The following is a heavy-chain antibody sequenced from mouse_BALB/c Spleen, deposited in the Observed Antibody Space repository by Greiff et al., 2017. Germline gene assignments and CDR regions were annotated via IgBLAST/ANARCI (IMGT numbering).Heavy chain of an antibody. CDR1: GFNIKDYY. D-gene: IGHD2-4*01. CDR2: IDPENGNT. V-gene: IGHV14-1*02. Sequence: VQLKQSGAELVRPGALVKLSCKASGFNIKDYYMHWVKQRPEQGLEWIGWIDPENGNTIYDPKFQGKASITADTSSNTAYLQLSSLTSEDTAVYYCASYDYAFDDWGQGTTLTVSS. J-gene: IGHJ2*01. CDR3: ASYDYAFDD.